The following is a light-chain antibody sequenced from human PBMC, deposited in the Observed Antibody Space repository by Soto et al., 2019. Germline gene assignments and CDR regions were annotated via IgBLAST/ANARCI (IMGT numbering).Light chain of an antibody. V-gene: IGKV1-27*01. CDR1: QGISNY. Sequence: DIQMTQSPSSLSASVGDRVTITCRASQGISNYLAWYQQKPGKVPKLLIYAASTLQSGVPSRFSGSGSGTHFTLTISSLQPEDGATDYCQTYNSAPRTFGQGTKVEIK. CDR3: QTYNSAPRT. CDR2: AAS. J-gene: IGKJ1*01.